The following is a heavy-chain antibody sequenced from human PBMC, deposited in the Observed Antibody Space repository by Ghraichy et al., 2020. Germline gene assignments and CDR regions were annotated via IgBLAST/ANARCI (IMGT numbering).Heavy chain of an antibody. V-gene: IGHV3-48*03. D-gene: IGHD6-25*01. CDR2: VSTSGSSSI. Sequence: GALRLSCAVSGFSVSNYEMNWVRQAPGKGLEWVSYVSTSGSSSIYYADSVKGRFTISRDNAKNSLYLQMNSLRAEDTAVYYCARGGSSGYLFNAFDIWGQGTMVTVSS. CDR1: GFSVSNYE. J-gene: IGHJ3*02. CDR3: ARGGSSGYLFNAFDI.